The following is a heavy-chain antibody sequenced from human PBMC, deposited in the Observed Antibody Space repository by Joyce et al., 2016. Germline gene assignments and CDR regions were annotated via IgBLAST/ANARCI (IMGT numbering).Heavy chain of an antibody. D-gene: IGHD1-1*01. V-gene: IGHV3-30*18. J-gene: IGHJ3*02. CDR1: GFTFRSYG. CDR3: AKNHWNDVLDGFDI. CDR2: ISYDGYNK. Sequence: QVQLVESGGGVVQPGRSLRLSCAASGFTFRSYGMHWVRQAPGKGLEWVAVISYDGYNKYYIDSVRGRFTISRDNSKNTLYLQMNSLRAEDTAVYYCAKNHWNDVLDGFDIWGQGTVVTVSS.